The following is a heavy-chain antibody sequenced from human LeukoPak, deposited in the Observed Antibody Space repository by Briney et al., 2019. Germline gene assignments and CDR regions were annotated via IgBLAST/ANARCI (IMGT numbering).Heavy chain of an antibody. Sequence: PGGSLRLSCAASGFTFSSYWMSWVRQAPGKGLEWVANIKQDGSEKYYVDSVKGRFTISRDNAKNSLYLQMNSLRAEDTAVYYCAREYSGSYYSQVGSYYFDYWGQGTLVTVSS. CDR1: GFTFSSYW. CDR3: AREYSGSYYSQVGSYYFDY. CDR2: IKQDGSEK. V-gene: IGHV3-7*01. J-gene: IGHJ4*02. D-gene: IGHD1-26*01.